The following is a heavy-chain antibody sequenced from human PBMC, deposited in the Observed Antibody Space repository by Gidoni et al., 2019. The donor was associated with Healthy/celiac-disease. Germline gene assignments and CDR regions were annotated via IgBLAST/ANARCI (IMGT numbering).Heavy chain of an antibody. CDR3: AKDKFPEGGMDV. J-gene: IGHJ6*02. V-gene: IGHV3-30*18. Sequence: QVQLVESGGGVVQPGRSLRLSCAASGFTFSSYGMHWVRQAPGKGLELVAVISDDGSNKYDADAVKGRFTISRDNSKNTLYLKMNSLGAEDTAVYYCAKDKFPEGGMDVWGQGTTVTVSS. CDR1: GFTFSSYG. CDR2: ISDDGSNK.